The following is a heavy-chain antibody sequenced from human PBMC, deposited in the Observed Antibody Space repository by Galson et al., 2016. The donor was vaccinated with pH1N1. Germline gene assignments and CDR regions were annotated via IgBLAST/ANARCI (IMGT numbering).Heavy chain of an antibody. CDR1: GYTVTTYG. CDR2: ISAYNGNA. CDR3: AREGNYYNSSYRGDGFDI. Sequence: SVKVSCKASGYTVTTYGVSWVRQAPGQGLEWMGGISAYNGNAYYAQKFQGRFRMTRDTSTGTAYMELTSLRSDDTALYYYAREGNYYNSSYRGDGFDIWGQGTMVVVSS. V-gene: IGHV1-18*01. D-gene: IGHD3-22*01. J-gene: IGHJ3*02.